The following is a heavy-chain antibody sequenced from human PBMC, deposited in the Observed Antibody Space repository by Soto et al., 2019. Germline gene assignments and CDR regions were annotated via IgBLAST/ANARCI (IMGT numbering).Heavy chain of an antibody. Sequence: SETLSLTCAVYGGSFSGYYWSWIRQPPGKGLEWIGEINHSGSTNYNPSLKSRVTISVDTSKNQFSLKLSSVTAADTAVYYCARVSITMVRGVMWYYYGMDVWGQGTTVTVSS. V-gene: IGHV4-34*01. CDR2: INHSGST. CDR1: GGSFSGYY. CDR3: ARVSITMVRGVMWYYYGMDV. D-gene: IGHD3-10*01. J-gene: IGHJ6*02.